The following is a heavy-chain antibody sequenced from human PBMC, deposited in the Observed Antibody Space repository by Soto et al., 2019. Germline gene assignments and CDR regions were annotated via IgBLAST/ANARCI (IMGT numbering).Heavy chain of an antibody. CDR2: IKSKTDGGTT. V-gene: IGHV3-15*07. J-gene: IGHJ6*02. CDR3: TTDVQYQLPPDGLLV. D-gene: IGHD2-2*01. Sequence: GGSLRLSCAASGFTFSNAWMNWVRQAPGKGQEWVGRIKSKTDGGTTDYAAPVKGRFTISRDDSKNTLYLQMNSLKTEDTAVYYCTTDVQYQLPPDGLLVWCQGTTVTVSS. CDR1: GFTFSNAW.